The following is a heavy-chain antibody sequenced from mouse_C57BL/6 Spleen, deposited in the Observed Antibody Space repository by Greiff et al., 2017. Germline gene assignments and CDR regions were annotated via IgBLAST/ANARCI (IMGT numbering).Heavy chain of an antibody. CDR2: ISDGGSYT. Sequence: EVQVVESGGGLVKPGGSLKLSCAASGFTFSSYAMSWVRQTPEKRLEWVATISDGGSYTYYPDNVKGRFTISRDNAKNNLYLQMSHLKSEDTAMYYCARDTYGSSPFAYWGQGTLVTVSA. D-gene: IGHD1-1*01. J-gene: IGHJ3*01. CDR1: GFTFSSYA. V-gene: IGHV5-4*01. CDR3: ARDTYGSSPFAY.